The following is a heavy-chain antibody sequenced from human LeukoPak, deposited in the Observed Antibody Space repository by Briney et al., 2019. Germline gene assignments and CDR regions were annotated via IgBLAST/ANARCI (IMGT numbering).Heavy chain of an antibody. CDR1: GYTFTGYY. CDR2: INPNSGAT. Sequence: GASVKVSCKASGYTFTGYYMHWVRQAPGQGLEWMGWINPNSGATNYAQKFQGRVTMTRDTSISTAYMELSRLRSDDTAVYYCARASVVGATFQHWGQGTLVTVSS. J-gene: IGHJ1*01. CDR3: ARASVVGATFQH. D-gene: IGHD1-26*01. V-gene: IGHV1-2*02.